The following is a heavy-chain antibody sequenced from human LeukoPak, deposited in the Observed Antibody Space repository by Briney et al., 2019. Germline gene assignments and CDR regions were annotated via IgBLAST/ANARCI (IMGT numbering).Heavy chain of an antibody. J-gene: IGHJ3*02. V-gene: IGHV1-18*01. CDR1: VYTFSTYG. CDR3: AREKTRLAAGDAFDI. CDR2: ISTYNGNT. Sequence: GASVKVSCKPSVYTFSTYGISWVRQAPGQGLEWMGWISTYNGNTYYALKLQGRVTMTTDTSTSTAYMELRNLRSDDTAVYYCAREKTRLAAGDAFDIWGQGTMVTVSS. D-gene: IGHD6-13*01.